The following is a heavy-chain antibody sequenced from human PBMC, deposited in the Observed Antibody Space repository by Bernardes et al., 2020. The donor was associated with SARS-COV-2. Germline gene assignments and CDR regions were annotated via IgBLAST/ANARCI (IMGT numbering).Heavy chain of an antibody. D-gene: IGHD2-2*01. V-gene: IGHV4-39*01. J-gene: IGHJ5*02. CDR3: ARHSEPAAISYPFDP. Sequence: SETLSLTCTVSGGSISSSRYYWGWIRQPPGKGLEWIGSIFYSGSTYYNPSLKSRVTISVDTSKDQFSLKLSSVTAADTAVYYCARHSEPAAISYPFDPWGQGTLVTVSS. CDR1: GGSISSSRYY. CDR2: IFYSGST.